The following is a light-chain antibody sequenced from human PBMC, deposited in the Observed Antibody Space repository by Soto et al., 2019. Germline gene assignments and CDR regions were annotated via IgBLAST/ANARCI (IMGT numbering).Light chain of an antibody. V-gene: IGKV2-28*01. CDR3: MQALQSLT. Sequence: EIMMTESPLTLPVTPGEPDSISCRSSPSLLYNNTYNYLDWYVPKPGQSPXXWIYFGSNRAPGVPDRLSGSGSGTDFTLKINRVEAEDVGTYYCMQALQSLTFGQGTRLEIK. CDR2: FGS. J-gene: IGKJ5*01. CDR1: PSLLYNNTYNY.